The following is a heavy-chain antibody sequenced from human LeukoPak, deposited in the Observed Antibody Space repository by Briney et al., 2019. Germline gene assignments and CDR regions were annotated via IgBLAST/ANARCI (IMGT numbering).Heavy chain of an antibody. CDR1: GGSFSGHF. J-gene: IGHJ4*02. Sequence: SETLSLTCTVYGGSFSGHFWSWIRQPPGKGLEWIGEIYHSGGTNYHPSLKSRVTISVDTSKNQFSLTLSSVTAADTAVYYCARVLAKMDSSPQDYWGQGTLVTISS. CDR3: ARVLAKMDSSPQDY. V-gene: IGHV4-34*01. CDR2: IYHSGGT. D-gene: IGHD6-13*01.